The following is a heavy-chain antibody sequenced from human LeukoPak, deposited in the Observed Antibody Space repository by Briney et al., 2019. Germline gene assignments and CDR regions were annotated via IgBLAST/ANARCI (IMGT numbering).Heavy chain of an antibody. CDR3: AKDFLYYYDSSGTPNAFDI. J-gene: IGHJ3*02. Sequence: PGGSLRLSCAASGFTFGDYYMSWIRQAPGKGLEWVSYISSSGTTIHYADSVKGRFTISRDNSKNTLYLQMNSLRAEDTAVYYCAKDFLYYYDSSGTPNAFDIWGQGTMVTVSS. D-gene: IGHD3-22*01. V-gene: IGHV3-11*01. CDR2: ISSSGTTI. CDR1: GFTFGDYY.